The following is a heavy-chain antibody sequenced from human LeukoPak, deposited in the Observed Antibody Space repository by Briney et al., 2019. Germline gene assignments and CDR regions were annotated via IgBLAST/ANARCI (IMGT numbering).Heavy chain of an antibody. D-gene: IGHD2-2*01. J-gene: IGHJ4*02. V-gene: IGHV1-69*05. Sequence: SVKVSCKASGGTFSSYAISWVRQAPGQGLEWMGGIIPIFGTANYAQKFRGRVTITTDESTSTAYMELSSLRSEDTAVYYCARGVVVPAAMGADYWGQGTLVTVSS. CDR2: IIPIFGTA. CDR3: ARGVVVPAAMGADY. CDR1: GGTFSSYA.